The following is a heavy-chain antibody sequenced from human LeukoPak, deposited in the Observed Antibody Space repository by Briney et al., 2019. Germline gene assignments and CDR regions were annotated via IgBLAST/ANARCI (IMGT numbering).Heavy chain of an antibody. CDR1: GGSISSSNYY. V-gene: IGHV4-39*01. CDR2: IFYSGST. J-gene: IGHJ4*02. D-gene: IGHD2-21*02. CDR3: AGLVVVTATIDY. Sequence: SETLSLTCTVSGGSISSSNYYWGWIRQPPGKGLEWIGNIFYSGSTYYNPSLKSRVTISVDTSKNQFSLRLSSVTAADAAVYYCAGLVVVTATIDYWGQGTLVTVSS.